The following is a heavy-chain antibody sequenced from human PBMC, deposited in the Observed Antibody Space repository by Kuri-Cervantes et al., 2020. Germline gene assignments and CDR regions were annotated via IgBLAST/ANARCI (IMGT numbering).Heavy chain of an antibody. CDR3: ARMRGYCSGGSCYLRYYYYMDV. J-gene: IGHJ6*03. Sequence: SETLSLTCAVSGYSISSGYYWSWIRQPPGKRLEWIGEINHSGSTNYNPSLKSRVTTSVDTSKNQFSLKLSSVTAADTAVYYCARMRGYCSGGSCYLRYYYYMDVWGKGTTVTVSS. D-gene: IGHD2-15*01. CDR2: INHSGST. CDR1: GYSISSGYY. V-gene: IGHV4-34*01.